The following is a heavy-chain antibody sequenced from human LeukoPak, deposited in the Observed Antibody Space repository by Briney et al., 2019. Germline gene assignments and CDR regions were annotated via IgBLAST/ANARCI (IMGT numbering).Heavy chain of an antibody. D-gene: IGHD1-26*01. Sequence: PGGSLRLSCAASGFIVSNNYMSWVRQAPGKGLEWVSVLHSGGSTYYADSVKGRFTISRDNSKNTVYLQMNRLRAEDTAVYYCAREASGSYFHHWGQGTLVTVSP. CDR1: GFIVSNNY. J-gene: IGHJ1*01. CDR3: AREASGSYFHH. V-gene: IGHV3-53*01. CDR2: LHSGGST.